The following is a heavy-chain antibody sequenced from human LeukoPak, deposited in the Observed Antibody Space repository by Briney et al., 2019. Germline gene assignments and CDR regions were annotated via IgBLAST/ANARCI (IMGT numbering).Heavy chain of an antibody. CDR3: TRDKQRSDY. D-gene: IGHD6-13*01. Sequence: GGSLRLSCTASGFTFGDYAMSWVRQAPGKGLEWVGFIRSKAYGGTTEYAATVKGRFTISRDDSKSIAYLQMNSLKTEDTAVYYCTRDKQRSDYWGQGTLVTVSS. CDR2: IRSKAYGGTT. V-gene: IGHV3-49*04. CDR1: GFTFGDYA. J-gene: IGHJ4*02.